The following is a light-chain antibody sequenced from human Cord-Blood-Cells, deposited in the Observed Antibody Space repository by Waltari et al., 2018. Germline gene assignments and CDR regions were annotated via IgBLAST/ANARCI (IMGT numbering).Light chain of an antibody. CDR2: EGS. V-gene: IGLV2-23*01. Sequence: QSALTQPAPVSGSPGQSITTSCTGTSSDVGSYNLVSWYQQHPGKAPKLMIYEGSKRPSGVSNRCSGSKSGNTASLTISGLQAEDEADYYCCSYAGSWVFGGGTKLTVL. J-gene: IGLJ3*02. CDR1: SSDVGSYNL. CDR3: CSYAGSWV.